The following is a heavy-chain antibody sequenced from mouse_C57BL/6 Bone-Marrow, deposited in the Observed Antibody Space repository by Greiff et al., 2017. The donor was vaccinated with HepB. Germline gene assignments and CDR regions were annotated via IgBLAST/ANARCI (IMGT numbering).Heavy chain of an antibody. CDR3: ARWGDYYAMDY. CDR1: GFTFSSYG. J-gene: IGHJ4*01. CDR2: ISSGGSYT. V-gene: IGHV5-6*02. Sequence: EVKLEESGGDLVKPGGSLKLSCAASGFTFSSYGMSWVRQTPDKRLEWVATISSGGSYTYYPDSVKGRFTISRDNAKNTLYLQMSSLKSEDTAMYYCARWGDYYAMDYWGQGTSVTVSS.